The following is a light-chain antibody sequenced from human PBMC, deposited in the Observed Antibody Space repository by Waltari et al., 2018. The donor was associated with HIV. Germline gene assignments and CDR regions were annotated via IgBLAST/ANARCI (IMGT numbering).Light chain of an antibody. V-gene: IGLV2-8*01. Sequence: QSALTQPPSASGSPGQSVTISCTGTSSDVGGYNYVSCYQQPPGQAPKLTIYEVSKRPSGVPDRFSGSKSGNTASLTVSGLQAEDEADYYCSSYAGSNNWKVFGGGTKLTVL. CDR2: EVS. J-gene: IGLJ2*01. CDR1: SSDVGGYNY. CDR3: SSYAGSNNWKV.